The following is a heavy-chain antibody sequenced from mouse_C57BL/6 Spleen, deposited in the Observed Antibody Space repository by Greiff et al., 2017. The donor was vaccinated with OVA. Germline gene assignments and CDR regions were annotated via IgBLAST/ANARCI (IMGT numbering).Heavy chain of an antibody. V-gene: IGHV14-4*01. CDR1: GFNIKDDY. D-gene: IGHD2-1*01. CDR3: TTPGNFYYFDY. CDR2: IDPENGDT. Sequence: EVQVVESGAELVRPGASVKLSCTASGFNIKDDYMHWVKQRPEQGLEWIGWIDPENGDTEYASKFQGKATITADTSSNTAYLQLSSLTSEDTAVYYCTTPGNFYYFDYWGKGTTLTVSS. J-gene: IGHJ2*01.